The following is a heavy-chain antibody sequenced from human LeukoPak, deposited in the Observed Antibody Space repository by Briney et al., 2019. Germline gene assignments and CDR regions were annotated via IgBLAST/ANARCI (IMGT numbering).Heavy chain of an antibody. V-gene: IGHV4-59*01. Sequence: SETLSLTCTVSGDSISTYYWSWIRQPPGKGLEWIGYIYYSGATNYNPSLKSPVTFSVDTSKNQFSLKLSSVAAADTAVYYWARAGGLTTAPLDRDRWGRGTLVTVSS. CDR1: GDSISTYY. J-gene: IGHJ2*01. CDR2: IYYSGAT. CDR3: ARAGGLTTAPLDRDR. D-gene: IGHD4-17*01.